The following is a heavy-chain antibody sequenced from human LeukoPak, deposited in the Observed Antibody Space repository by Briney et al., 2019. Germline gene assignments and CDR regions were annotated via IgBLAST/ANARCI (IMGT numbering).Heavy chain of an antibody. D-gene: IGHD3-22*01. V-gene: IGHV4-39*07. J-gene: IGHJ4*02. CDR1: GGSISSSSYY. CDR2: IYYSGST. CDR3: ASWSDYDSSGYYYRNYFDY. Sequence: SETLSLTCTVSGGSISSSSYYWGWIRQPPGKGLEWIGSIYYSGSTYYNPSLKSRVTISVDTSKNQFSLKLSSVTAADTAVYYCASWSDYDSSGYYYRNYFDYWGQGILVTVSS.